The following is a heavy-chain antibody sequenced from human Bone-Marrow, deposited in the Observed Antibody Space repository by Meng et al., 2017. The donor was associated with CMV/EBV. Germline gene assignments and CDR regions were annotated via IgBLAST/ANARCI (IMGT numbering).Heavy chain of an antibody. CDR1: GFTFSSYW. Sequence: GESLKISCAASGFTFSSYWMTWVRQAPGKGLEWVSLIYSGGSDTFYADSVKGRFTISRDNSKDMLYLQMNSLRAEDTAVYFCVKRLYCGSTTCSKAMDVWGQGTTVTGSS. V-gene: IGHV3-23*03. J-gene: IGHJ6*01. CDR2: IYSGGSDT. CDR3: VKRLYCGSTTCSKAMDV. D-gene: IGHD2-2*01.